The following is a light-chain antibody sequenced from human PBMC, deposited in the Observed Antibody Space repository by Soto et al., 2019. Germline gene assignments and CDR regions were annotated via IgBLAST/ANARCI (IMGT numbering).Light chain of an antibody. CDR2: RSD. CDR3: ASWDDSLSGFV. Sequence: QSVLTQPPSASGTPGQRVTISCSGSTSNIGHNYVCWYQQLPGSTPKLLIQRSDQRPSGIPDRFSGSKSGTSASLSIGGLRSEEEADYYCASWDDSLSGFVFGSGTKLTVL. J-gene: IGLJ1*01. V-gene: IGLV1-47*01. CDR1: TSNIGHNY.